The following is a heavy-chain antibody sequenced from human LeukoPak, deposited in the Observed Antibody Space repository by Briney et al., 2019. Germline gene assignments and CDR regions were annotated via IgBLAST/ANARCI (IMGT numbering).Heavy chain of an antibody. Sequence: GGSLRLSCAASGFTVSSNYMSWVRQAPGKGLEWVSVIYSGGSTYYADSVKGRFTISRDNSKNTLYLQMNSLRAEDTAVYYCASGTHYDFTLSWDQGTLVTVSS. D-gene: IGHD3-3*01. CDR3: ASGTHYDFTLS. J-gene: IGHJ4*02. CDR2: IYSGGST. V-gene: IGHV3-53*01. CDR1: GFTVSSNY.